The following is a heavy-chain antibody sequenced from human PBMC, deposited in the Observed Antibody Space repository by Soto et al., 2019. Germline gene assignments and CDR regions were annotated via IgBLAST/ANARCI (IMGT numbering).Heavy chain of an antibody. Sequence: QVQLVQSGAEVKKPGASVKVSCKASGYTFTSYYLHWVRQAPGQGLEWMARINPSVGSATYSQKFQGRVTMTRDTSTSTVSMELRSLRSEDTAVYYGAREAAVAGTSFDYWGQGTLVTVSS. CDR3: AREAAVAGTSFDY. V-gene: IGHV1-46*01. D-gene: IGHD6-19*01. CDR2: INPSVGSA. CDR1: GYTFTSYY. J-gene: IGHJ4*02.